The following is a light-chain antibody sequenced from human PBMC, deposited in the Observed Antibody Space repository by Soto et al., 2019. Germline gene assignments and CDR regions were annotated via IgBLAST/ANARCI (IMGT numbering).Light chain of an antibody. J-gene: IGKJ4*01. CDR3: QQANSCPRT. Sequence: DIQMTQSPSSVSASVGDRVSSTCRASQHISNWLAGYQQKPGRAPKLLIYTGSSLQSGVPSRFSGSGAGKDFARTISRLEPEDVSTYYYQQANSCPRTFGGCTKVEIK. CDR2: TGS. CDR1: QHISNW. V-gene: IGKV1-12*01.